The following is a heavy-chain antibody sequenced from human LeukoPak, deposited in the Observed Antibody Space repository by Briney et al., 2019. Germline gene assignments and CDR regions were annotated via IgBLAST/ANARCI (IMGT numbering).Heavy chain of an antibody. CDR2: IYSGGST. V-gene: IGHV3-53*04. J-gene: IGHJ5*02. Sequence: GSLRLSCAASGFTFSDYYMSWIRQAPGKGLEWVSVIYSGGSTYYADSVKGRFTISRHNSKNTLYLQMNSLRAEDTAVYYCARVIGMAKPNWFDPWGQGTLVTVSS. CDR1: GFTFSDYY. D-gene: IGHD5-12*01. CDR3: ARVIGMAKPNWFDP.